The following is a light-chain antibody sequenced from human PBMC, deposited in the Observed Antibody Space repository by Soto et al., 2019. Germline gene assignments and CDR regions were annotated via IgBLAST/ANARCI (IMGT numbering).Light chain of an antibody. CDR3: SSYAGSNKSV. CDR2: EVS. CDR1: SSDVGGYNY. Sequence: QSALTQPPSASGSPGQSVTISCTGTSSDVGGYNYVSWYQQHPGKAPKLMIYEVSKRPSGVPDRFSGSKSGNTASLTVSGLQPEDEADYDCSSYAGSNKSVFGTGTKVT. V-gene: IGLV2-8*01. J-gene: IGLJ1*01.